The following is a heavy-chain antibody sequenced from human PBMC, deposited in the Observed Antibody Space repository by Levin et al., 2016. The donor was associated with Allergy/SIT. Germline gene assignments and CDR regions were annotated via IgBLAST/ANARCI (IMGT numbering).Heavy chain of an antibody. D-gene: IGHD6-19*01. J-gene: IGHJ4*02. CDR1: GFTFTDYY. V-gene: IGHV1-2*06. CDR2: IDPKSGVT. CDR3: ARLGGGPLVGTNDF. Sequence: ASVKVSCKVSGFTFTDYYMHWVRQAPGQGLQWMGRIDPKSGVTIYAQKFQGRVTITSDTSISTAYMDLSSLRSDDTAVYYCARLGGGPLVGTNDFWGQGTLVTVSS.